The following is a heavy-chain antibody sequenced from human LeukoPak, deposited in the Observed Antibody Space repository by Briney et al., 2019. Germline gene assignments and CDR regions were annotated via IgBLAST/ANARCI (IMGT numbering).Heavy chain of an antibody. CDR1: GFTFSNYG. V-gene: IGHV3-30*19. CDR3: ARVEPVMITFGGVGY. CDR2: ISYDGSNK. J-gene: IGHJ4*02. Sequence: GGSLRLSCAASGFTFSNYGMHWVRQAPGKGLEWVAVISYDGSNKYYADSVKGRFTISRDNSKNTLYLQMNSLRAEDTAVYYCARVEPVMITFGGVGYWGQGTLVTVSS. D-gene: IGHD3-16*01.